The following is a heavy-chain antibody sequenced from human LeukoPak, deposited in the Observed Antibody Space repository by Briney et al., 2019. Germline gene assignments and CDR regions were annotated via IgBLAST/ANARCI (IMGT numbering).Heavy chain of an antibody. Sequence: GGTLRLSCAASGFTFRRYGMSWVRQAPGKGLEWVAFIRYDGSNKYYADSVKGRFTISRDNSKNALYLQMNSLRAEDTAVYYCAKGGVVGARVDYWGQGTLVTVSS. V-gene: IGHV3-30*02. CDR2: IRYDGSNK. CDR1: GFTFRRYG. D-gene: IGHD1-26*01. J-gene: IGHJ4*02. CDR3: AKGGVVGARVDY.